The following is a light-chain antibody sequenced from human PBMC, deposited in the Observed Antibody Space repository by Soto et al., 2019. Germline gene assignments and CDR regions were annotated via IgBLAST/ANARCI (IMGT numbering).Light chain of an antibody. CDR3: HQYDISQPSHPWT. CDR2: GAS. CDR1: QSVSSNY. Sequence: ESVLTQSPGTLSLSPGERATLSCRASQSVSSNYLAWYQQKPGQAPRLLIYGASSRATGIPDRFSGGGSGTDFTITISRLEPEDFAVYYCHQYDISQPSHPWTFGQGTKVEIK. V-gene: IGKV3-20*01. J-gene: IGKJ1*01.